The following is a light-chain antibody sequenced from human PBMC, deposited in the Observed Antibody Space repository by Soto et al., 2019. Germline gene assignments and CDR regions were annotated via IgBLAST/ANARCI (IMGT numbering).Light chain of an antibody. CDR2: DAS. Sequence: EVMMTQSPATLSVSPGERATLSCRASESVSRNLSWYQQKPGQAPRLLIYDASTRATGIPDRFSGGGSGTEFTLTISSLQSEDFVVYYCMQPLQSWTFGQGANV. V-gene: IGKV3-15*01. CDR3: MQPLQSWT. J-gene: IGKJ1*01. CDR1: ESVSRN.